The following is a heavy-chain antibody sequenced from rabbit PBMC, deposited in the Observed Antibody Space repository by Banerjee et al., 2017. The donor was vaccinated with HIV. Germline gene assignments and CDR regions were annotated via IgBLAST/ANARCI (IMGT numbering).Heavy chain of an antibody. CDR2: IYAGSSGIT. V-gene: IGHV1S45*01. J-gene: IGHJ4*01. Sequence: EESGGDLVKPGGTLTLTCTVSGFSLSSSYWICWVRQAPGKGLEWIACIYAGSSGITYYASWAKGRFTISKTSSTTVTLQMTSLTAADTATYFCARGGGYAGYGYALNLWGQGTLVTVS. CDR3: ARGGGYAGYGYALNL. CDR1: GFSLSSSYW. D-gene: IGHD6-1*01.